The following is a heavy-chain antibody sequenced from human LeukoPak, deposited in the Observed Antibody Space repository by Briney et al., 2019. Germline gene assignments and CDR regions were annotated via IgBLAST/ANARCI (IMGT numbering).Heavy chain of an antibody. V-gene: IGHV3-21*01. CDR3: GREGWDY. Sequence: GGSLRLSCAASGLTFSSYVMNWVRQAPGKGLEWVSSISSGSSYIYYADSVRGRFTISRDNDKNSLYLQMSSLRAEATAVYYCGREGWDYWGQGTMVTVSS. D-gene: IGHD2-15*01. CDR1: GLTFSSYV. J-gene: IGHJ4*02. CDR2: ISSGSSYI.